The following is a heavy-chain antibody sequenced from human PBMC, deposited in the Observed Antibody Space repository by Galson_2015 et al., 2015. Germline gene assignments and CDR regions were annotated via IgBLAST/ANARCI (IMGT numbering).Heavy chain of an antibody. J-gene: IGHJ6*03. CDR3: ARSYCSSSSCYALYYYFFFMDG. CDR1: GYTFTSYA. CDR2: INAGNGNT. D-gene: IGHD2-2*01. V-gene: IGHV1-3*01. Sequence: SVKVSCKASGYTFTSYAMHWVRQAPGQRLEWMGWINAGNGNTKYSQKFQGRVTITRDTSASTAYMELSSLRSEDTAVYYCARSYCSSSSCYALYYYFFFMDGWGKRTTGTVS.